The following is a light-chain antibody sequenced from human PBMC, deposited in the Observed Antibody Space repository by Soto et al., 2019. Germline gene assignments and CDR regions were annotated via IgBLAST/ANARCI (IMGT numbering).Light chain of an antibody. Sequence: QPVLTQPPSVSGAPGQTVTISCTGSSFNIGAGYNVHWYQQLPGTAPKLLIYDNSNRPSGVPDRFSGSKSGTSASLAITGLQAEDEADYYCQSYDSSLSGSRVFGGGTKLTVL. CDR1: SFNIGAGYN. CDR3: QSYDSSLSGSRV. CDR2: DNS. V-gene: IGLV1-40*01. J-gene: IGLJ3*02.